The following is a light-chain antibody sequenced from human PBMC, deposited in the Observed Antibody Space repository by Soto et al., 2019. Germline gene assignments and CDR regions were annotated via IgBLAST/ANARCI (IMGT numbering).Light chain of an antibody. V-gene: IGLV2-14*01. J-gene: IGLJ1*01. Sequence: SLLARTPPLAWSPWQSITLSLPRNDRDVGGYNYVSWYQQHPGKPPKLMIYDVRNRPSGVSNRFSGSKSVNTASLTISGLQAEDEADYYCSSYTTISTYVFGTGTKAPS. CDR2: DVR. CDR3: SSYTTISTYV. CDR1: DRDVGGYNY.